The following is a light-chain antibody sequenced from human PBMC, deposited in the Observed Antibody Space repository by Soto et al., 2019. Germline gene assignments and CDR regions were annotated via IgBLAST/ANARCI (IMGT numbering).Light chain of an antibody. CDR3: SSFTTYNTRV. Sequence: QSALTQPASVSGSPGQSIAISCTGTNSDVGAYNFVSWYQQYPGKAPKLIIHEVSNRPSGISDRFSGSKSGNTASLTISGLQADDEADYYCSSFTTYNTRVFGTGTKPPS. CDR1: NSDVGAYNF. CDR2: EVS. V-gene: IGLV2-14*01. J-gene: IGLJ1*01.